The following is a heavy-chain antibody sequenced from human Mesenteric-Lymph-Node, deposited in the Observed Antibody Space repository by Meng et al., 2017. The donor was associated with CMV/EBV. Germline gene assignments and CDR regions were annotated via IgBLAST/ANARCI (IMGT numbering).Heavy chain of an antibody. J-gene: IGHJ6*02. D-gene: IGHD6-6*01. CDR3: ARVIAARPGYYYYGMDV. V-gene: IGHV3-30*02. CDR1: GFTFSSYG. Sequence: GESLKISCAASGFTFSSYGMHWVRQAPGKGLEWVAFIRYDGSYKYYADSVKGRFTISRDNSKNTLYLQMNSLTAEDTAVYYCARVIAARPGYYYYGMDVWGQGTTVTVSS. CDR2: IRYDGSYK.